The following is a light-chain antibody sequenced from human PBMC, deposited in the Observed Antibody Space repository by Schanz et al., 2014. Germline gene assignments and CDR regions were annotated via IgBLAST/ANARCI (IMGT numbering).Light chain of an antibody. V-gene: IGLV4-60*03. J-gene: IGLJ2*01. CDR3: ETCDTYFYCV. CDR2: LEGSGSY. CDR1: SGHSSYI. Sequence: QLVLTQSSSASASLGSSVKLTCTLSSGHSSYIIAWHQQQPGKAPRYLMKLEGSGSYNKGSGVPDRFSGSSSGADRYLTISNLQSEDEADYYCETCDTYFYCVFGGGTKVTVL.